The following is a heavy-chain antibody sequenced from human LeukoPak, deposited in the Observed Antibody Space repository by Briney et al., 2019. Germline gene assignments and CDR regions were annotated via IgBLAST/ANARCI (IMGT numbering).Heavy chain of an antibody. CDR3: ARESGAYYYGMDV. CDR1: GGSISNYF. CDR2: IYSSGST. J-gene: IGHJ6*02. Sequence: PSETLSLTCSVSGGSISNYFWTWIRQPPGKGLEWIGYIYSSGSTYYNPSLKSRVTISVDTSKNQFSLKLSSVTAADTAVYYCARESGAYYYGMDVWGQGTTVTVSS. V-gene: IGHV4-59*01. D-gene: IGHD5-12*01.